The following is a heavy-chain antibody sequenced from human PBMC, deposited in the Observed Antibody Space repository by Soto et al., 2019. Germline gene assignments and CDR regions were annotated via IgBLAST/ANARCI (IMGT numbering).Heavy chain of an antibody. CDR1: WFIFVSYA. CDR2: IDQSGGTT. Sequence: GGSLRLSCASSWFIFVSYAMNWVRQAPGKGLELVAAIDQSGGTTYYAESVRGRVAISRDNSINTLYLQMSSLRAEDTALYYCAHPRGYGVFDAVDIWGQGTMVTVSS. D-gene: IGHD2-8*01. J-gene: IGHJ3*02. CDR3: AHPRGYGVFDAVDI. V-gene: IGHV3-23*01.